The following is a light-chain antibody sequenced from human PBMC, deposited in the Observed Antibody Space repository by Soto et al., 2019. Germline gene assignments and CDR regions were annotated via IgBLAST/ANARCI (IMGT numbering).Light chain of an antibody. CDR1: SSNIGTNY. CDR3: ATRDNSLSRWV. J-gene: IGLJ3*02. V-gene: IGLV1-47*02. Sequence: QPVLTQPPSASGTPGQRVTISCSGSSSNIGTNYVYWYKQLPGTAPKLLIYCNDQRPSGVPDRLSGSKSGTSASLAISGLRSKDEADYYCATRDNSLSRWVFGGGTKLTVL. CDR2: CND.